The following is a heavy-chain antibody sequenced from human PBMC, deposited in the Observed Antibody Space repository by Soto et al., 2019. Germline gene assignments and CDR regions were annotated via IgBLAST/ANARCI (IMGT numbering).Heavy chain of an antibody. J-gene: IGHJ5*02. Sequence: SETLSLTCAVSGGSISSSNWWSWVRQPPGKGLEWIGEIYHSGSTNYNPSLKSRVTISVDKSKNQFSLKLSSVTAADTAVYYCARARQRITGTSRSGWFDPWGQGTLVTVSS. CDR2: IYHSGST. D-gene: IGHD1-7*01. V-gene: IGHV4-4*02. CDR3: ARARQRITGTSRSGWFDP. CDR1: GGSISSSNW.